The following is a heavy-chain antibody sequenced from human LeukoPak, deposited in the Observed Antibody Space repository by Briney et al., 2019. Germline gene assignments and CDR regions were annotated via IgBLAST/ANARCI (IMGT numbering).Heavy chain of an antibody. CDR3: ARESVDVTGIDRGAFDI. CDR1: GFTFSSYW. D-gene: IGHD5/OR15-5a*01. V-gene: IGHV3-74*01. Sequence: PGGSLRLSCAASGFTFSSYWMHWVRQAPGKGLVWVSRINSDGSSTSYADSVKGRFTISRDNAKNTLYLQMNSLRAEDTAVYYCARESVDVTGIDRGAFDIWGQGTMVTVSS. J-gene: IGHJ3*02. CDR2: INSDGSST.